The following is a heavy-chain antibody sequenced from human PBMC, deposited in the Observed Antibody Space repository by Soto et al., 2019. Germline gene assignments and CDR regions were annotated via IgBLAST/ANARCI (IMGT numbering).Heavy chain of an antibody. CDR1: GGSISSYY. J-gene: IGHJ6*02. D-gene: IGHD3-10*01. CDR3: ARAGPVLLWFGDQPGNYYYYGMDV. V-gene: IGHV4-59*12. CDR2: IYYSGST. Sequence: SETLSLTCTVSGGSISSYYWSWIRQPPGKGLEWIGYIYYSGSTNYNPSLKSRVTISVDTSKNQFYMKMRSVTDADTAVYYCARAGPVLLWFGDQPGNYYYYGMDVWGQGTTVAVSS.